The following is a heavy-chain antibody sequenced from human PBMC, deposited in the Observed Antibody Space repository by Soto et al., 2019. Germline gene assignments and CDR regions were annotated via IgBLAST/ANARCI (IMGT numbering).Heavy chain of an antibody. CDR2: IIPILGIA. D-gene: IGHD3-3*01. CDR1: GGTFSSYT. J-gene: IGHJ3*02. V-gene: IGHV1-69*02. Sequence: SVKVSCKASGGTFSSYTISGVRQAPGQGLEWMGRIIPILGIANYAQKFQGRVTIAADKSTSTAYMELSSLRSEDTAVYYCARAPGGITIFGVALDIWGQGTMVTVSS. CDR3: ARAPGGITIFGVALDI.